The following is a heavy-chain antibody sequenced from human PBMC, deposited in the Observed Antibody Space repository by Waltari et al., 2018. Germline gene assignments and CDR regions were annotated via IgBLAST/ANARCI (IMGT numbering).Heavy chain of an antibody. Sequence: QVQLVESGGGVVQPGRSLRLSCAASGFTLSSYGRHWVRQAPGKGLEWVAVISYDGSNKYYADSVKGRFTISRDNSKNTLYLQMNSLRAEDTAVYYCASIAVAGIDYWGQGTLVTVSS. V-gene: IGHV3-30*03. CDR3: ASIAVAGIDY. CDR1: GFTLSSYG. CDR2: ISYDGSNK. J-gene: IGHJ4*02. D-gene: IGHD6-19*01.